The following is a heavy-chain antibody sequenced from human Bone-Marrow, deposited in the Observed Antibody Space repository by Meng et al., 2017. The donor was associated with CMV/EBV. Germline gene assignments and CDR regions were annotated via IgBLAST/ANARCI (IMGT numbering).Heavy chain of an antibody. CDR3: ARVGFHSSTLLSGPFDI. V-gene: IGHV1-69*05. CDR2: IITIFGTA. J-gene: IGHJ3*02. CDR1: GGTFISYA. Sequence: SSVKVSCKASGGTFISYAISGVRQAPGQGLEWMGGIITIFGTANYAQKFQGRVTITTDESTSTAYMELSSLRSEDTAVYYFARVGFHSSTLLSGPFDIWGQGTMVTVSS. D-gene: IGHD6-6*01.